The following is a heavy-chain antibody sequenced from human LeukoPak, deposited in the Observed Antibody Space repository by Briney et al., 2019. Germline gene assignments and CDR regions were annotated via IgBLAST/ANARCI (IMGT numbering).Heavy chain of an antibody. Sequence: HSGGSLRLSCAASGFTFSSYAMHWVRQAPGKGLEYVSAISSNGGSTYYANSVKGRFTISRDNSKNTLYLQMGSLRAEDMAVYYCARDRYGSGLRWGQGTLVTVSS. J-gene: IGHJ4*02. CDR2: ISSNGGST. V-gene: IGHV3-64*01. CDR1: GFTFSSYA. CDR3: ARDRYGSGLR. D-gene: IGHD3-10*01.